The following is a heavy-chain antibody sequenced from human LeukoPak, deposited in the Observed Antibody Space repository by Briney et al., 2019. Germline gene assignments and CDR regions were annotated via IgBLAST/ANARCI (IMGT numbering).Heavy chain of an antibody. J-gene: IGHJ4*02. V-gene: IGHV4-59*12. D-gene: IGHD5-18*01. Sequence: SETLSLTCTVSGGSISSYYWSWIRQPPGKGLEWIGEIYHSGSTNYNPSLKSRVTISVDKSKNQFSLKLSSVTAADTAVYYCASGGDTAMVPLDYWGQGTLVTVSS. CDR2: IYHSGST. CDR3: ASGGDTAMVPLDY. CDR1: GGSISSYY.